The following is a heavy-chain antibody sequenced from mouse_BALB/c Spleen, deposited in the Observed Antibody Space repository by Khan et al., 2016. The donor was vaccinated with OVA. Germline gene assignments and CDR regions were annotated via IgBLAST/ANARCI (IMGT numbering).Heavy chain of an antibody. J-gene: IGHJ2*01. V-gene: IGHV1-4*01. CDR1: GYTFTSYT. CDR3: ARRGLRWDFDY. Sequence: QVQLQQSGAELARPGASVKMSCKASGYTFTSYTIHWIKLRPGQGLEWIGYINPSTGYTEYNQNFKDKATLTADKSSSTAYMQLSSLTSEDSAVYYCARRGLRWDFDYWGQGTTLTVAS. D-gene: IGHD1-1*01. CDR2: INPSTGYT.